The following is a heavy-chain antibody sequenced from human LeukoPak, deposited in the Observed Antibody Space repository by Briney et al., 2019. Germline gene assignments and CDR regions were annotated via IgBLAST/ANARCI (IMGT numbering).Heavy chain of an antibody. D-gene: IGHD3-22*01. J-gene: IGHJ4*02. Sequence: PGASVKASCKASGYTFTNYAMNWVRQAPGQGLEWMGWISAYNGNTNYAQKLQGRVTMTTDTSTSTAYMELRSLRSDDTAVYYCASGYYYDSSALSGTDYWGQGTLVTVSS. CDR2: ISAYNGNT. V-gene: IGHV1-18*01. CDR1: GYTFTNYA. CDR3: ASGYYYDSSALSGTDY.